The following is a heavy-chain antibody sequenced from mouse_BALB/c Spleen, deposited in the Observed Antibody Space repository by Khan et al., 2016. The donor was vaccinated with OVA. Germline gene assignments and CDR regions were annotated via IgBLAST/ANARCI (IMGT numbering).Heavy chain of an antibody. CDR3: ARKDYYDCDPFPY. Sequence: VQLKESGPGLVKPSQSLSLTCTVTGYSITSEYTWNWIRQFPGNKLEWMGFISYSGNTRYNPSLKSRISITRDTSKNQFFLQLNSVTSEDTATYSCARKDYYDCDPFPYWGQGTLVTVSA. D-gene: IGHD2-4*01. CDR1: GYSITSEYT. J-gene: IGHJ3*01. CDR2: ISYSGNT. V-gene: IGHV3-2*02.